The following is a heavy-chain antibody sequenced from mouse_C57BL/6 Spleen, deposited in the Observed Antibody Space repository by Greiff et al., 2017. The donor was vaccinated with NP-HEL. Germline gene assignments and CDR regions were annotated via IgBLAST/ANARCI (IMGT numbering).Heavy chain of an antibody. V-gene: IGHV1-82*01. CDR2: IYPGDGDT. J-gene: IGHJ3*01. CDR1: GYAFSSSW. D-gene: IGHD1-1*01. CDR3: AYGSSWAWFAY. Sequence: VQLQQSGPELVKPGASVKISCKASGYAFSSSWMNWVKQRPGKGLEWIGRIYPGDGDTNYNGKFKGKATLTADKSSSTAYMQLSSLTSEDSAVYFCAYGSSWAWFAYWGQGTLVTVSA.